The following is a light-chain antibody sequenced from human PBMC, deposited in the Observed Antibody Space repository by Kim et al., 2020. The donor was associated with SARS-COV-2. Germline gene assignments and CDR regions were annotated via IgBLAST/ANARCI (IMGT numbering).Light chain of an antibody. Sequence: QSALTQPASVSGSPGQSITISCTGTINDIGSYSHVSWYQQFPGEAPKLMIYEGSKRPSGVSPRFSGSKSGNTASLTISGLQAEDEADYYCCSHAGGGTMLFGGGTQLTVL. CDR2: EGS. CDR3: CSHAGGGTML. J-gene: IGLJ2*01. CDR1: INDIGSYSH. V-gene: IGLV2-23*01.